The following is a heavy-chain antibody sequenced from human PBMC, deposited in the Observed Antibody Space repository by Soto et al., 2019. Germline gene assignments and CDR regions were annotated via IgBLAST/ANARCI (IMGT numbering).Heavy chain of an antibody. CDR1: GYTFINYG. D-gene: IGHD6-19*01. J-gene: IGHJ5*02. Sequence: QVQLVQSGAEVKKPGASVKVSCKASGYTFINYGISWVRQAPAQGLEWMGWISVYSGNTNYAEKFQGRVTMTTDTSTSTAYMELRSLRSDDTAVYYCARDYRLYSSGWYEGRWFDPWGQGTLVIVSS. CDR2: ISVYSGNT. CDR3: ARDYRLYSSGWYEGRWFDP. V-gene: IGHV1-18*01.